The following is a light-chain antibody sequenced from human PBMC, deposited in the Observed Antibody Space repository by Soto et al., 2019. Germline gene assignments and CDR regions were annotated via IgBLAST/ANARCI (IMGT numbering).Light chain of an antibody. V-gene: IGLV1-44*01. J-gene: IGLJ2*01. CDR3: QVWDSSSDHVV. CDR2: STS. Sequence: QSVLTQPPSASGTPGQIVAISCSGSSSNIGSNTVTWYQQLPGTAPKLLIYSTSQRSSGVPGRFSGSKSGASASLSISGLQSEDEADYYCQVWDSSSDHVVFGGGTQLTVL. CDR1: SSNIGSNT.